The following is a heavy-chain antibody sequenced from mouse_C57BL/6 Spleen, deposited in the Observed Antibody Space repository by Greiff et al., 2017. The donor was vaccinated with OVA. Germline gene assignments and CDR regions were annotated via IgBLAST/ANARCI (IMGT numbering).Heavy chain of an antibody. CDR2: IDPSDSET. J-gene: IGHJ2*01. CDR1: GYTFTSYW. CDR3: ARSRYGNMYYFDY. V-gene: IGHV1-52*01. Sequence: VKLQQPGAELVRPGSSVKLSCKASGYTFTSYWMHWVKQRPIQGLEWIGNIDPSDSETHYNQKFKDKATLTVDKSSSTAYMQLSSLTSEDSAVYYCARSRYGNMYYFDYWGQGTTLTVSS. D-gene: IGHD2-1*01.